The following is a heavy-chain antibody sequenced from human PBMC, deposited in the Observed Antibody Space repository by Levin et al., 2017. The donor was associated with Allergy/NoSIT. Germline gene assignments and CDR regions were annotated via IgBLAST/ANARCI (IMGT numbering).Heavy chain of an antibody. J-gene: IGHJ6*03. Sequence: SETLSLTCTVSGGSISSGSYYWSWIRQPAGKGLEWIGRIYTSGSTNYNPSLKSRVTISVDTSKNQFSLKLSSVTAADTAVYYCARVPPFYCSSTSCLNYYMDVWGKGTTVTVSS. CDR3: ARVPPFYCSSTSCLNYYMDV. CDR2: IYTSGST. CDR1: GGSISSGSYY. V-gene: IGHV4-61*02. D-gene: IGHD2-2*01.